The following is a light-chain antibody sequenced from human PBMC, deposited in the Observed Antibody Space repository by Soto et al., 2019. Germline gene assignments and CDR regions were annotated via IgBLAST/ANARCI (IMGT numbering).Light chain of an antibody. V-gene: IGKV1-39*01. CDR1: QSISSY. J-gene: IGKJ2*01. CDR2: AAS. Sequence: DIQMTQSPSSLSASVGDRVTITCRASQSISSYLNWYQQKPGKAPKLLIYAASSLQSGVPSRFSGSGSGTDFTLTISSLQPEDVATYYCQQSYSGYTFGQGTKLEIK. CDR3: QQSYSGYT.